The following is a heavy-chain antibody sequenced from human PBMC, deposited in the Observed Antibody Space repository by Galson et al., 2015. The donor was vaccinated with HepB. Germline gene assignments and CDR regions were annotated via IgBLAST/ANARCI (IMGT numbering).Heavy chain of an antibody. Sequence: SLRLSCAASGFTFDDFGMSWVRQVPGKGLEWVSDINWTGGTTVYADSVKGRFTISRDNVKNSLYLQMNSLRAEDTALHYCARERSSGYYRYFDYWGQGTLVTVSS. D-gene: IGHD3-22*01. CDR1: GFTFDDFG. V-gene: IGHV3-20*04. J-gene: IGHJ4*02. CDR2: INWTGGTT. CDR3: ARERSSGYYRYFDY.